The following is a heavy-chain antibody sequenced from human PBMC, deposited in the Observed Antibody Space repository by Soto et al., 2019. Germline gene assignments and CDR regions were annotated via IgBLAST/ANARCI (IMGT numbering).Heavy chain of an antibody. J-gene: IGHJ6*02. CDR1: GYTFTSYD. CDR3: ARVKAVVAPPRYYYYGMDV. CDR2: MNPNNGNT. Sequence: ASVKVSCKASGYTFTSYDINWVRQATGQGLEWMGWMNPNNGNTGYAQKFQGRVTMTRNTSISTAYMELSSLRSEDTAVYYCARVKAVVAPPRYYYYGMDVWGQGTTVTVSS. D-gene: IGHD2-15*01. V-gene: IGHV1-8*01.